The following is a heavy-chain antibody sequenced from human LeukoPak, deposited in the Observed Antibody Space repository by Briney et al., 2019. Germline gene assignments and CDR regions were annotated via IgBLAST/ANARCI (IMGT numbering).Heavy chain of an antibody. Sequence: PSETLSLTCAVYGGSITGYYWSWIRQTPGRGLEWVGEIHYTGATSYNPSLKSRATISTDTSKNQFSLRLSSVTAADTAVYYCARGHILTGYCFDFWGQGALVTVSS. V-gene: IGHV4-34*01. CDR2: IHYTGAT. CDR1: GGSITGYY. D-gene: IGHD3-9*01. J-gene: IGHJ4*02. CDR3: ARGHILTGYCFDF.